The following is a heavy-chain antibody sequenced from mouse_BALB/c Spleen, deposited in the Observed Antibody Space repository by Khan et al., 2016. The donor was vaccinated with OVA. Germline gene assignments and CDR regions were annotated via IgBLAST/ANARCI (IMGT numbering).Heavy chain of an antibody. Sequence: QVQLKESGPGLVAPSQSLSITCSISGFSLTTYGVNWVRQPPGKGLVWLGVIWGDGSTNYHSTLKSRLIISKDNSKRQVFLTLNSLQTDDTATYYCAKFTPDYYSMDYWGQGTSVTVSS. D-gene: IGHD1-1*01. J-gene: IGHJ4*01. CDR1: GFSLTTYG. CDR2: IWGDGST. V-gene: IGHV2-3*01. CDR3: AKFTPDYYSMDY.